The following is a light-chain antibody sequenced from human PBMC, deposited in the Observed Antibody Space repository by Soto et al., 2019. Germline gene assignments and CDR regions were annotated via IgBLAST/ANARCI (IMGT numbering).Light chain of an antibody. CDR2: GAS. J-gene: IGKJ4*01. Sequence: EIVLTQSPGTLSLSPGERATLSCRASQSLSTNSLAWYQQKPGQAPRLVIHGASSRATGIPDRFSGSGSGTDFTLTISRLEPELFAVYYCQQLDTSSVTFGGGPKVQIK. V-gene: IGKV3-20*01. CDR3: QQLDTSSVT. CDR1: QSLSTNS.